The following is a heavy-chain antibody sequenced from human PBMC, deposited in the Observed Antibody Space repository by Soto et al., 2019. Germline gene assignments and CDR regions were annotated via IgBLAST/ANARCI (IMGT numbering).Heavy chain of an antibody. J-gene: IGHJ4*02. CDR2: IIPIFGTA. Sequence: SVKVSCKASGGTFSSYAIDWVRQAPGQGLEWMGGIIPIFGTANYAQKFQGRITITADESTSTAYMELRSLRSEDTAVYYCARGVNYDSSGFYYFYWGQGTLVPVYS. CDR1: GGTFSSYA. D-gene: IGHD3-22*01. V-gene: IGHV1-69*13. CDR3: ARGVNYDSSGFYYFY.